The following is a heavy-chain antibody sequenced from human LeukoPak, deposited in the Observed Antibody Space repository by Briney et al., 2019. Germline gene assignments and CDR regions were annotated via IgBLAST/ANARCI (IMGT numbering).Heavy chain of an antibody. CDR2: ISYDGSNK. Sequence: GRSLRLSCAASGFTFSSYGMHWVRQAPGKGLEWVAVISYDGSNKYYADSVKGRFTISRDNSKNTLYLQMNSLRAEDTAVYYCAKDLYCSGGSCYSIDYWGQGTLVTVSS. J-gene: IGHJ4*02. CDR1: GFTFSSYG. CDR3: AKDLYCSGGSCYSIDY. V-gene: IGHV3-30*18. D-gene: IGHD2-15*01.